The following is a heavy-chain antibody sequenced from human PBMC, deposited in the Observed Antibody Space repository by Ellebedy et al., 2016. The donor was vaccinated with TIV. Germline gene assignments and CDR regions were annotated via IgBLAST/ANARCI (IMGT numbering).Heavy chain of an antibody. CDR1: GFTFSNYA. CDR3: AREIDSPDAYCSGESCYPDY. D-gene: IGHD2-15*01. V-gene: IGHV3-30-3*01. J-gene: IGHJ4*02. Sequence: GESLKISCVASGFTFSNYAMHWVRQAPGKGLEWVAVISYDGSNSHYADSVKGRFTISRDNSKNTQYLQMNSLRAEGTAVYYCAREIDSPDAYCSGESCYPDYWGQGTLVTVSS. CDR2: ISYDGSNS.